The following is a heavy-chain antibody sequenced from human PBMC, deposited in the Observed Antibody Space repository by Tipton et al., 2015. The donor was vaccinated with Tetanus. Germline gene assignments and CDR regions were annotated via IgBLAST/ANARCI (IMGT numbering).Heavy chain of an antibody. CDR2: SWYDDTDQ. CDR3: AREADCSGGSCFSGDFDN. V-gene: IGHV3-33*01. Sequence: SLRLSCAASGFIFSSYGIHWVRQAPGKGLEWVAVSWYDDTDQYYADSVKGRFTISRDNSKNTLYLQMNSLRAEDTALYYCAREADCSGGSCFSGDFDNWGQGTQVTVSS. CDR1: GFIFSSYG. D-gene: IGHD2-15*01. J-gene: IGHJ4*02.